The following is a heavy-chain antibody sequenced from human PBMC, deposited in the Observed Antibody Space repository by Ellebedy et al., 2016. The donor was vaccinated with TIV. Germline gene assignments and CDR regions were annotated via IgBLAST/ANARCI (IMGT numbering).Heavy chain of an antibody. CDR2: IIPTFGRE. D-gene: IGHD1-1*01. CDR3: ARGGVAGTPFDY. CDR1: GGTFSRDT. Sequence: AASVKVSCKASGGTFSRDTISWVRQAPGQGLEWMGGIIPTFGRENLAQKFQGRVTITAAESTSTAHMGLRSLRSEDMDVYFCARGGVAGTPFDYWGQGTLVTVSS. J-gene: IGHJ4*02. V-gene: IGHV1-69*13.